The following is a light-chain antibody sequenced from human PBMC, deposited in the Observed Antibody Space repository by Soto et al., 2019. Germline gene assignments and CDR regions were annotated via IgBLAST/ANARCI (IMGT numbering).Light chain of an antibody. CDR1: QYINTR. CDR2: QTS. CDR3: HQRQSWPRT. V-gene: IGKV3-11*01. J-gene: IGKJ5*01. Sequence: IVLTQSQATLSSFPGDRVTLSCRASQYINTRLAWYQHRPGQAPRLLIYQTSIRAAGIPARFSASGSGTDFTLTISDVQPEDFALYYCHQRQSWPRTFGQGTRLAIK.